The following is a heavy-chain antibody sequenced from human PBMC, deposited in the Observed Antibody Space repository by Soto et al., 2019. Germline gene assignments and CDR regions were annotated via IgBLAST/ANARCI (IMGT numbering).Heavy chain of an antibody. CDR1: GFSLSTSGVG. J-gene: IGHJ6*01. CDR2: IYWDDDK. V-gene: IGHV2-5*02. Sequence: QITLKESGPTLVKPTQTLTLTCTFSGFSLSTSGVGVAWIRQPPGKALEWLALIYWDDDKRYRPSLESRLTITKDISKTQVVLTMTNMESVDTATYYCAYLPCSGGSCYWFSFSGMHVWGQGTTVTVSS. D-gene: IGHD2-15*01. CDR3: AYLPCSGGSCYWFSFSGMHV.